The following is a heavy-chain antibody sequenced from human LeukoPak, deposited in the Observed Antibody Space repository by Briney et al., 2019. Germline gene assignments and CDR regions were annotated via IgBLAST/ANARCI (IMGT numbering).Heavy chain of an antibody. Sequence: GGSLRLSCAASGFTFSSYAMSWVRQAPGKGLEWVAIISSHGSNKYYADSVKGRFTISRDNSNNSLYLQMNSLRAEDTAVYYCARDWTWNYDYWGQGTLVTVSS. CDR2: ISSHGSNK. CDR1: GFTFSSYA. CDR3: ARDWTWNYDY. J-gene: IGHJ4*02. V-gene: IGHV3-30-3*01. D-gene: IGHD1-1*01.